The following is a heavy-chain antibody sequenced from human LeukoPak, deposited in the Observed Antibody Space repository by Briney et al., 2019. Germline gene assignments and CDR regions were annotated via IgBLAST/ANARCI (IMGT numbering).Heavy chain of an antibody. CDR2: ISGSGGST. J-gene: IGHJ3*02. D-gene: IGHD2-21*01. CDR1: GFTFRSYA. Sequence: PGGSLRLSCAASGFTFRSYAMSWVRQAPGKGLEWVSVISGSGGSTYYADSVKGRFTISRDNSKNTLYLQMDSLRAGDTAVYYCARGRLRVIDAFDIWGQGTMVTVSS. V-gene: IGHV3-23*01. CDR3: ARGRLRVIDAFDI.